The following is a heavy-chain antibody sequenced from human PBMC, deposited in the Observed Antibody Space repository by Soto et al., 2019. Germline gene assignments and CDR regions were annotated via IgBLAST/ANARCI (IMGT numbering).Heavy chain of an antibody. Sequence: GALRLSCAASGFTFSSYSMNWVRQAPGQGLEWVSYISSSSSTIYYADSVKGRFTISRDNAKNSLYLQMNSLRAEDTAVYYCARHPERIAEIGWFDPWGQGTLVTVSS. CDR1: GFTFSSYS. J-gene: IGHJ5*02. CDR3: ARHPERIAEIGWFDP. CDR2: ISSSSSTI. V-gene: IGHV3-48*01. D-gene: IGHD6-13*01.